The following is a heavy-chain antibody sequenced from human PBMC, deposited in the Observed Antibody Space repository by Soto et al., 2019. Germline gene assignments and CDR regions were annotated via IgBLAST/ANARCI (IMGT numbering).Heavy chain of an antibody. CDR1: GYTFTSYG. CDR3: ARDRGDFWSGYSYYYYGMDV. Sequence: ASVKVSCKASGYTFTSYGISWVRQAPGQGLEWMGWISAYNGNTNYAQKLQGRVTMTTDTSTSTAYMELRSLRSDDTAVYYCARDRGDFWSGYSYYYYGMDVWGQGTTVTVSS. V-gene: IGHV1-18*01. J-gene: IGHJ6*02. D-gene: IGHD3-3*01. CDR2: ISAYNGNT.